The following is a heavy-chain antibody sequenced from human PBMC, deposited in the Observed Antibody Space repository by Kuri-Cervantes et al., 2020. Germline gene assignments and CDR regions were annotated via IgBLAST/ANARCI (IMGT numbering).Heavy chain of an antibody. J-gene: IGHJ4*02. CDR1: GFTFSSYW. Sequence: GESLKISCAASGFTFSSYWMSWVRRAPGKGLEWVANIKQDGSEKYYVDSVKGRFTISRDNSKNTLYLQMNSLRAEDTAVYYCAKGPVVAATLYYFDYWGQGTLVTVS. CDR2: IKQDGSEK. D-gene: IGHD2-15*01. CDR3: AKGPVVAATLYYFDY. V-gene: IGHV3-7*03.